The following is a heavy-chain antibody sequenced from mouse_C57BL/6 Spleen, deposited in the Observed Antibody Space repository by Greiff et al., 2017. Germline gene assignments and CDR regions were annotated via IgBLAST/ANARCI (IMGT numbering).Heavy chain of an antibody. CDR3: ARAGRYDAWFAY. V-gene: IGHV5-4*03. D-gene: IGHD2-14*01. J-gene: IGHJ3*01. CDR2: ISDGGSYT. Sequence: EVKLVESGGGLVKPGGSLKLSCAASGFTFSSYAMSWVRQTPEKRLEWVATISDGGSYTYYPDNVKGRFTISRDNAKNNLYLQMSHLKSEDTAMYYCARAGRYDAWFAYWGQGTLVTVSA. CDR1: GFTFSSYA.